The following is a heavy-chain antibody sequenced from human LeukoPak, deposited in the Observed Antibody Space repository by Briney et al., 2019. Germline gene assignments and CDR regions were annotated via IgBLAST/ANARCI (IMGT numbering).Heavy chain of an antibody. CDR3: ARAGYSYGYVDY. Sequence: SETLSLTCTVSGDSIGTGSYYWGWIRQPPGKGLEWIGSIYYSGSTWSSLKSRVTISIDTSKNKFSLKLSSVTAADTAVYYCARAGYSYGYVDYWGQGTLVTVSS. CDR1: GDSIGTGSYY. V-gene: IGHV4-39*07. D-gene: IGHD5-18*01. CDR2: IYYSGST. J-gene: IGHJ4*02.